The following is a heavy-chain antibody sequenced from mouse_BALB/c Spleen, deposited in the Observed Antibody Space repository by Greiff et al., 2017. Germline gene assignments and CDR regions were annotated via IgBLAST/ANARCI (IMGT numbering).Heavy chain of an antibody. CDR1: GYTFTSYW. D-gene: IGHD2-4*01. Sequence: QVQLQQSGAELAKPGASVKMSCKASGYTFTSYWMHWVKQRPGQGLEWIGYINPSTGYTEYNQKFKGKATLTADKSSSTAYMQLSSLTSDDSAVYFCARRDYDGFAYWGQGTLVTVSA. CDR3: ARRDYDGFAY. CDR2: INPSTGYT. J-gene: IGHJ3*01. V-gene: IGHV1-7*01.